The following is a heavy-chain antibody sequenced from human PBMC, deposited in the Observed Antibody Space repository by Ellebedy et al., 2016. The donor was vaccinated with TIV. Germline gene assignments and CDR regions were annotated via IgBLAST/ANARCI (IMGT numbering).Heavy chain of an antibody. CDR3: ASALYCIGGDCYFDY. D-gene: IGHD2-8*02. CDR2: TYYRSKWYN. CDR1: GDSVSRNTAT. V-gene: IGHV6-1*01. Sequence: SETLSLTCDISGDSVSRNTATWNWIRQSPSRGLEWLGRTYYRSKWYNDYAVSVKSRITISPDTSKNQFSLQLNSVTPEDTAVYYCASALYCIGGDCYFDYWGRGTLVTVSS. J-gene: IGHJ4*02.